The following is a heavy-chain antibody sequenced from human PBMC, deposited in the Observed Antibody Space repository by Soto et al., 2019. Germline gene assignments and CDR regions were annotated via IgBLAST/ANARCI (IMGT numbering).Heavy chain of an antibody. J-gene: IGHJ5*02. D-gene: IGHD2-8*01. V-gene: IGHV1-46*01. CDR3: AREPGGCTNGVCYTDNWFDP. CDR2: INPSGGST. CDR1: GYTFTSYY. Sequence: ASVKVSCKASGYTFTSYYMHWVRQAPGQGLEWMGIINPSGGSTSYAQKFQGRVTMTRDTSTSTVYMELSSLRSEDTAVYYCAREPGGCTNGVCYTDNWFDPWGQGTLVTVSS.